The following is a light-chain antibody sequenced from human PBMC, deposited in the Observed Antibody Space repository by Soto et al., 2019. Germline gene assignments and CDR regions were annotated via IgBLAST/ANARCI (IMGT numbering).Light chain of an antibody. CDR3: QQSYSPPVA. CDR1: QSVSTY. V-gene: IGKV1-39*01. J-gene: IGKJ3*01. Sequence: DIQMTQSPSSLSASVGDRVTITCRASQSVSTYLNWYQQRLGEAPKLLSYAASTLQSGVPSRFSASGSGTDFTLTISSLQPEDFGTYYCQQSYSPPVAFGPGTKVDIK. CDR2: AAS.